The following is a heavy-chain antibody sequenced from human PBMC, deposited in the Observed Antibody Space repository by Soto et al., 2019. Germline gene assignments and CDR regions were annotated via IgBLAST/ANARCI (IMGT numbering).Heavy chain of an antibody. D-gene: IGHD6-6*01. CDR2: ISGSGGTT. V-gene: IGHV3-23*01. Sequence: PGGSLRLSCSASGFTFSSYAMSWVRQAPGKGLEWVSAISGSGGTTYYADSVKGRFTISRENSKNTLYLQMNSLRAEDTAVYYCAKGYSTSFAYWGQGTLVTVSS. CDR1: GFTFSSYA. CDR3: AKGYSTSFAY. J-gene: IGHJ4*02.